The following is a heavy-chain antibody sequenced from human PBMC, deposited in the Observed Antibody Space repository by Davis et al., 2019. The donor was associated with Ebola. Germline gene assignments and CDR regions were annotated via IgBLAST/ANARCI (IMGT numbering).Heavy chain of an antibody. V-gene: IGHV3-30*18. CDR1: GFTFSSYG. CDR3: AKEEYSSGGGSDY. Sequence: GGSLRLSCAASGFTFSSYGMHWVRQAPGKGLEWVAVISYDGSNKYYADSVKGRFTISRDNSKNTLYLKMNSLRAEETAVYYCAKEEYSSGGGSDYWGQGTLVTVSS. D-gene: IGHD6-19*01. CDR2: ISYDGSNK. J-gene: IGHJ4*02.